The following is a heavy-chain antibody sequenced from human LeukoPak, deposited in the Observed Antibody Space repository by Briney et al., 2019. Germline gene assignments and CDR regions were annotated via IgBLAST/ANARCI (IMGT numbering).Heavy chain of an antibody. D-gene: IGHD6-13*01. CDR3: AKDFFTSSSWGERIYYGMDV. J-gene: IGHJ6*02. CDR2: ISGSGGST. V-gene: IGHV3-23*01. Sequence: GGSLRLSCAASGFTFSSYSMDWVRQAPGKGLEWVSAISGSGGSTYYADSVKGRFTISRDNSKNTLYLQMNSLRAEDTAVYYCAKDFFTSSSWGERIYYGMDVWGQGTTVTVSS. CDR1: GFTFSSYS.